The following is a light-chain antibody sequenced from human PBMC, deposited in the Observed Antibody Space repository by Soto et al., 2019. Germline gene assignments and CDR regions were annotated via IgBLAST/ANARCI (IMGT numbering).Light chain of an antibody. J-gene: IGLJ1*01. V-gene: IGLV2-8*01. CDR3: SSCGDNDIYV. Sequence: QSVLTQPASVSGSPGQSIAISCTGTRSNVGGYNCVSWYQQYPGKVPKLMISEVNKRPSGVPDRFSGSKSGNTASLTVTGLQAEDEADYYCSSCGDNDIYVFGTGTKVTVI. CDR2: EVN. CDR1: RSNVGGYNC.